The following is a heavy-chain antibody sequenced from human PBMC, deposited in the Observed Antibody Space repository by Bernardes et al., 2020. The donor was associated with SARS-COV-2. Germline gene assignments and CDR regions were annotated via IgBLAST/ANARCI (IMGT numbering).Heavy chain of an antibody. J-gene: IGHJ6*02. CDR1: GGSISSYY. V-gene: IGHV4-59*01. Sequence: SETLTLTCTVSGGSISSYYWSWIRQPPGTGLAWIGYIYYGGSTNYNPSLKGRVTISLDTSKNQFSLKLSSVTAADTAVFYCATRQGSSSYPGAAYYFYGLDVWGQGTTVTVSS. D-gene: IGHD5-18*01. CDR3: ATRQGSSSYPGAAYYFYGLDV. CDR2: IYYGGST.